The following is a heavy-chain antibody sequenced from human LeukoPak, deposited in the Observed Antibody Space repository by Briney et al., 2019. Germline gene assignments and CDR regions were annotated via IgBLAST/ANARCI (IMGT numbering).Heavy chain of an antibody. Sequence: SETLSLTCTVSGGSISSSSYYWGWIRQPPGKGLEWIGSIYYSGSTYYNPSLKSRVTISVDTSKNQFSLKLSSVTAADTAVYYCARDAYYDYVWGSYYVFDYWGQGTLVTVSS. D-gene: IGHD3-16*01. CDR1: GGSISSSSYY. J-gene: IGHJ4*02. V-gene: IGHV4-39*07. CDR3: ARDAYYDYVWGSYYVFDY. CDR2: IYYSGST.